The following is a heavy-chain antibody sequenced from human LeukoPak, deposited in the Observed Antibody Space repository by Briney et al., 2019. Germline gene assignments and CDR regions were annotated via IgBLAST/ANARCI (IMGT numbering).Heavy chain of an antibody. CDR3: ARLARSLDL. J-gene: IGHJ4*02. CDR1: GFTFRSYE. D-gene: IGHD3/OR15-3a*01. CDR2: ISSSGSTI. V-gene: IGHV3-48*03. Sequence: GGSLRLSCAAPGFTFRSYEMNWVRQAPGKGLEWVADISSSGSTIKYADSVKGRFTISRDNAKNSLYLQMNSLRAEDTAVYYCARLARSLDLWGQGTLVTVSS.